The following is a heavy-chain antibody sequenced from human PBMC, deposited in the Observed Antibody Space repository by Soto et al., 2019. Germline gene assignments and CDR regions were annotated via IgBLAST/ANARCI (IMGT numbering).Heavy chain of an antibody. J-gene: IGHJ4*02. V-gene: IGHV4-34*01. D-gene: IGHD6-19*01. Sequence: QVQLQQWGAGLLKPSETLSLTCAVYGGSFSGYHWSWIRQPPGKGLGWTGEFNHSGSTKYNPSLKSRVMISADSSKNQYTLKLSSVSAADAAVYYCARRAGYSSGWVYFDYWAQGTLVAVSS. CDR1: GGSFSGYH. CDR3: ARRAGYSSGWVYFDY. CDR2: FNHSGST.